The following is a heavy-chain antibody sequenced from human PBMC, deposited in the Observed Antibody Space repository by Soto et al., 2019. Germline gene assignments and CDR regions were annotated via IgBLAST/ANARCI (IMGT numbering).Heavy chain of an antibody. CDR1: GGSVSSGAYY. CDR3: ARAGLRAVYAFDI. D-gene: IGHD5-12*01. Sequence: QVQLQESDAGLVKASQTLSLTCTVSGGSVSSGAYYWTWIRQRPGKGLEWIGYIYYSGSTYYSPSLKSRLSISLDTSKNQFSLRLSSVTAADTAMYYCARAGLRAVYAFDIWGQGTMVTVSS. J-gene: IGHJ3*02. V-gene: IGHV4-31*03. CDR2: IYYSGST.